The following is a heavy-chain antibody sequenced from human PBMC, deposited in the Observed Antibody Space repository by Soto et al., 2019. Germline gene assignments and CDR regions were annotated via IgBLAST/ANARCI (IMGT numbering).Heavy chain of an antibody. D-gene: IGHD3-9*01. CDR3: ARTLRGNGIWFDP. CDR2: IYNDGTP. J-gene: IGHJ5*02. V-gene: IGHV3-53*01. Sequence: EVQLVESGGGLVQPGGSLRLSCAASGFAVSSNYMSWVRQAPGEGLEWVSIIYNDGTPYYADSMKGRFTISRDNSRNTLYLQMNSLKAEDTAIYYCARTLRGNGIWFDPWGQGTLVTVSS. CDR1: GFAVSSNY.